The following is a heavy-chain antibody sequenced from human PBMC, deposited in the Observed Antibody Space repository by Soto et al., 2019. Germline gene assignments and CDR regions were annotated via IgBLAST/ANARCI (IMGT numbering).Heavy chain of an antibody. V-gene: IGHV3-23*01. Sequence: EVQLLESGGGLVQPGGSLRLSCVASGFTFRNQDMRWVRQAPGKGLEWVSGISGSGVITYYADSVKGRFTISRDNSKNTLYLQMNSLRAEDTAVYYCAKDRQFRSYFESSGCHNSWGQGTLVTVSS. J-gene: IGHJ4*02. CDR3: AKDRQFRSYFESSGCHNS. CDR1: GFTFRNQD. CDR2: ISGSGVIT. D-gene: IGHD3-22*01.